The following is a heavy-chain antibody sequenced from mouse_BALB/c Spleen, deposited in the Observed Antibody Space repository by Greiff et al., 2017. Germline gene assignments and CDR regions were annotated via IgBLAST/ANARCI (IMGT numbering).Heavy chain of an antibody. Sequence: QVQLQQSGAELAKPGASVKMSCKASGYTFTSYWMHWVKQRPGQGLEWIGYINPSTGYTEYNQKFKDKATLTADKSSSTAYMRLSSLTSEDSAVYYCARPPVEDYWGQGTTRTVAS. CDR2: INPSTGYT. D-gene: IGHD1-1*01. J-gene: IGHJ2*01. V-gene: IGHV1-7*01. CDR1: GYTFTSYW. CDR3: ARPPVEDY.